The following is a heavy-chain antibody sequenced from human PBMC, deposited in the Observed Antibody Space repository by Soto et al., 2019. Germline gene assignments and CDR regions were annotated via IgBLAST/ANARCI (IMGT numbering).Heavy chain of an antibody. Sequence: SSVKVSCKASGGTFSSDAISRVRQAPGQGLEWMGGIIPIFGTANYAQKFQGRVTITAAKSTSTAHMELSSLRSEDTAVYYCARQDLIYYSSSGYKGGGFDPWGQGTLVTVSS. CDR2: IIPIFGTA. D-gene: IGHD3-22*01. CDR1: GGTFSSDA. V-gene: IGHV1-69*06. J-gene: IGHJ5*02. CDR3: ARQDLIYYSSSGYKGGGFDP.